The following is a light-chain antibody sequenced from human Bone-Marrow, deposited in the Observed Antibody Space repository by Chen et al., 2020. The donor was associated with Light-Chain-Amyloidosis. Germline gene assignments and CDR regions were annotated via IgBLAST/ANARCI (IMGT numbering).Light chain of an antibody. Sequence: SYELTQPPSVSVSPGQTARITCSGDDLPTKYAYGYQQKPGPAPGLVIHRDTERPSGISERFSGSSAGTTATLTISGVQAEDEADYHCQSADSSGTYEVIFGGGTKLTVL. CDR1: DLPTKY. J-gene: IGLJ2*01. CDR2: RDT. V-gene: IGLV3-25*03. CDR3: QSADSSGTYEVI.